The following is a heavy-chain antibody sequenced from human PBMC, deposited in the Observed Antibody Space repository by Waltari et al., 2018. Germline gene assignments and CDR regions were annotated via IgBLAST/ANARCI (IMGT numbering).Heavy chain of an antibody. CDR2: ISXDGGSX. D-gene: IGHD2-2*01. V-gene: IGHV3-43D*04. Sequence: EVXLVXSGGXVVQPGGSLGLSCAASGFTFDDYAMHWVRQAPGKGLEWXSLISXDGGSXYYADSVKGRXTISRDNSKNSLYLQMNXLRAEDTAXYXCAXHCSSTSCYLDXWGQGTLVTVSS. CDR3: AXHCSSTSCYLDX. CDR1: GFTFDDYA. J-gene: IGHJ4*02.